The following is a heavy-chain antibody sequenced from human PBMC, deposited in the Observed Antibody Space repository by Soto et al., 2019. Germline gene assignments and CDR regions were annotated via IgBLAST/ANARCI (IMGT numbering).Heavy chain of an antibody. D-gene: IGHD5-12*01. CDR3: ARDLGSGYDSGVLRY. CDR2: IIPILGIA. Sequence: SVEVCCKESGYTLTSYYRQWVRQAKRQGLEWMGRIIPILGIANYAQKFQGRVTITADKSTSTAYMELSSLRSEDTAVYYCARDLGSGYDSGVLRYWGQGTLVTSPQ. CDR1: GYTLTSYY. V-gene: IGHV1-69*04. J-gene: IGHJ4*02.